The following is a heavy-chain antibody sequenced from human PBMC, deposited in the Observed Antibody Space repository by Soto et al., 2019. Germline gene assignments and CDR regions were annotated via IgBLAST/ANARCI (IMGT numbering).Heavy chain of an antibody. CDR2: IWYDGSNK. CDR1: GFTFSSYG. V-gene: IGHV3-33*01. CDR3: ARNRGRDYSYYFDY. D-gene: IGHD2-21*01. J-gene: IGHJ4*02. Sequence: SLRLSCAASGFTFSSYGMHWVRQAPGKGLEWVAVIWYDGSNKYYADSVKGRFTISRDNSKNTLYLQMNSLRAEDTAVYYCARNRGRDYSYYFDYWGQGTLVTVSS.